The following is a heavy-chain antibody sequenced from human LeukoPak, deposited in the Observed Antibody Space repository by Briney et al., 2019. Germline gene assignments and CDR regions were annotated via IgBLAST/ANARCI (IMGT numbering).Heavy chain of an antibody. V-gene: IGHV3-23*01. CDR3: ARHRSSWLIDY. Sequence: GGSPRLSCAASGFTFNTYAMSWVRQAPWERLQWVSGISDSGGNTYYADSVRGRFTISRDNSKNTLYLQMNSLRAEDTAVYYCARHRSSWLIDYWGQGTLVTVSS. J-gene: IGHJ4*02. CDR1: GFTFNTYA. D-gene: IGHD6-6*01. CDR2: ISDSGGNT.